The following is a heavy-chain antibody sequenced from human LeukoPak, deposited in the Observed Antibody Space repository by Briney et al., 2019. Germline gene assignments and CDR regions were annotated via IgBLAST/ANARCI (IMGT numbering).Heavy chain of an antibody. D-gene: IGHD3-22*01. CDR1: GYTFTGYY. CDR3: ARGLDYYDSSGYSIDY. CDR2: INPSGGST. V-gene: IGHV1-46*01. Sequence: ASVKVSCKASGYTFTGYYMHWVRQAPGQGLEWMGIINPSGGSTSYAQKFQGRVTMTRDMSTSTVYMELSSLRSEDTAVYYCARGLDYYDSSGYSIDYWGQGTLVTVSS. J-gene: IGHJ4*02.